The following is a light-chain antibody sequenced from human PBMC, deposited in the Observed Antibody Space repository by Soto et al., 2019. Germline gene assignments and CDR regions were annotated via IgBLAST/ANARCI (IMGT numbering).Light chain of an antibody. CDR1: QSISSW. Sequence: DIQMTQSPSTLSASVGDRVTITCRASQSISSWLAWYQQKPGKAPKLLIYKASSLESGVPSRFSGSGSRTEFTLTISGLQPDYFATYYCQQYNSFWTFGQGTKVEIK. CDR2: KAS. J-gene: IGKJ1*01. CDR3: QQYNSFWT. V-gene: IGKV1-5*03.